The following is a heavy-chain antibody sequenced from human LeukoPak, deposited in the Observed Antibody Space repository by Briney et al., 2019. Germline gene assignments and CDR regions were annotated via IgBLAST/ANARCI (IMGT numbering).Heavy chain of an antibody. D-gene: IGHD3-9*01. CDR1: GFTFSSYA. CDR2: ISSRSTTI. J-gene: IGHJ4*02. Sequence: GGSLRLSCAASGFTFSSYAMNWVRQAPGKGLEWVSYISSRSTTIYYADSVKGRFTIPRDNAKNSLDLQMNSLRAEDTAVYYCARDCDILTGYYNFFDYWGQGTLVTVSS. CDR3: ARDCDILTGYYNFFDY. V-gene: IGHV3-48*01.